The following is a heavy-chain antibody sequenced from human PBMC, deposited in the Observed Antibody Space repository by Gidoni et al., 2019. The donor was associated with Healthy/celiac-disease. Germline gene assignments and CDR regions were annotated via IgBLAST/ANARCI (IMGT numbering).Heavy chain of an antibody. J-gene: IGHJ4*02. CDR2: IYDSGST. CDR3: ARRGSAVAGTFDY. V-gene: IGHV4-39*01. D-gene: IGHD6-19*01. Sequence: QLPLQESGHGLVKPSGTLSLTCTVSGGSISSSSYYWGWSRQPPGKGLEWIGSIYDSGSTYYNPSLKSRVTISVDTSKNQFSLKLSSVTAADTAVYYCARRGSAVAGTFDYWGQGTLVTVSS. CDR1: GGSISSSSYY.